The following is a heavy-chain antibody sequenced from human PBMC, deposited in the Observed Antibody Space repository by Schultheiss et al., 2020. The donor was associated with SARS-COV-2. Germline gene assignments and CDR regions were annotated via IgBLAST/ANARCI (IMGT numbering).Heavy chain of an antibody. V-gene: IGHV4-31*03. CDR1: GGSISSGGYY. Sequence: SETLSLTCTVSGGSISSGGYYWSWIRQHPGKGLEWIGYIYYSGSTYYNPSLKSRVTISVDTSKNQFSLKLSSVTAADTAVYYCASLTYYDFWSGYYQTHYYFDYWGQGTLVTVSS. CDR3: ASLTYYDFWSGYYQTHYYFDY. J-gene: IGHJ4*02. D-gene: IGHD3-3*01. CDR2: IYYSGST.